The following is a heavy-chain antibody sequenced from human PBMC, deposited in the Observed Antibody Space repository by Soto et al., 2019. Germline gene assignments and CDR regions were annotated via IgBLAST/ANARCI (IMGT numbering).Heavy chain of an antibody. CDR3: AIALGFVGVIDCGWDSAL. Sequence: SLSITGTVSGGSICSGGYYLCWILQHPGKGLEWIGCLYYTGSTYYNPSLKSRVTISVDTSKNQFSLTLSSVTAADTAVYYCAIALGFVGVIDCGWDSALWGRGTLV. CDR1: GGSICSGGYY. J-gene: IGHJ2*01. V-gene: IGHV4-31*03. D-gene: IGHD3-16*02. CDR2: LYYTGST.